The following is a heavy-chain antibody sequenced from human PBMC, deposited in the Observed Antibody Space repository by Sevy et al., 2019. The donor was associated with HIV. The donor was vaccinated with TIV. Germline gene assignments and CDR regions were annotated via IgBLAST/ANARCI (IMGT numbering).Heavy chain of an antibody. CDR3: AREGCTRPHDY. Sequence: GGSLRLSCAASGFAFYDYSMSWIRQAPGKGLEWVASLSFGCGKINYADSVKGRFTISRDNSKNSFYLQMDSLRVEDTALHYCAREGCTRPHDYWGQRTRVTVSS. CDR1: GFAFYDYS. J-gene: IGHJ4*02. D-gene: IGHD2-8*01. CDR2: LSFGCGKI. V-gene: IGHV3-23*01.